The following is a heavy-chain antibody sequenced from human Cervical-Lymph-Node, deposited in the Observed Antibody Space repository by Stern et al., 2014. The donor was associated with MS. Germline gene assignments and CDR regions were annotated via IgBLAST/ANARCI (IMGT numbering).Heavy chain of an antibody. CDR3: AHSRVKYCRGGTCYSSLFDY. CDR1: GFSVATAGVG. J-gene: IGHJ4*02. V-gene: IGHV2-5*02. Sequence: QVTLRESGPTLVKPTQTVTLTCTLSGFSVATAGVGVGWIRQPPGKALEWLGPLYLADDKLYSPSLKNRLTIIKDSSKNQVVLTMTNVDPVDTATYYCAHSRVKYCRGGTCYSSLFDYWGQGTLVTVSS. CDR2: LYLADDK. D-gene: IGHD2-15*01.